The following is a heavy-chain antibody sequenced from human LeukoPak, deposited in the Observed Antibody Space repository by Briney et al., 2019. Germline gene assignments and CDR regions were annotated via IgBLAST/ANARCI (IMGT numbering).Heavy chain of an antibody. CDR3: ASRKLGNDY. CDR1: GGSFSGYY. Sequence: PSETLSLTCAVYGGSFSGYYWSWIRQSPGKGLEWIGYIYCTGSTSYNPSLKSRVTISADTSKNEFSLKLNSVTAADTAVYYCASRKLGNDYWGQGTLVTVSS. D-gene: IGHD7-27*01. CDR2: IYCTGST. V-gene: IGHV4-59*01. J-gene: IGHJ4*02.